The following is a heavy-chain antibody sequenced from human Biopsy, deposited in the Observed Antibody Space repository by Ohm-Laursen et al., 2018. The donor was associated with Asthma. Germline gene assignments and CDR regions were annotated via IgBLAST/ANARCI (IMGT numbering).Heavy chain of an antibody. CDR2: ISYDGSIT. CDR3: GIVVAANPFQGDC. V-gene: IGHV3-30*03. Sequence: SLRLSCAASGFTFGSYGMHWVRQAPGKGLEWVAVISYDGSITHYADSVKGRFTISRDNSKNTVYLDISSLRIEDTAVFYCGIVVAANPFQGDCWGQGTLVTVSS. J-gene: IGHJ4*02. D-gene: IGHD2-15*01. CDR1: GFTFGSYG.